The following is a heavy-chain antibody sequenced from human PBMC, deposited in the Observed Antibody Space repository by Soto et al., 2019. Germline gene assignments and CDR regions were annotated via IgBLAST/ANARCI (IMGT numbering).Heavy chain of an antibody. CDR1: GFTVSSNY. V-gene: IGHV3-66*01. D-gene: IGHD3-22*01. Sequence: EVQLAESGGGVVQHGGSLRLSSAACGFTVSSNYMSWVRQAPGKGLEWVSVIYSGGTTYYADSVKGRFTISRDNSKNTLYLQMNSLRAEDTAVYYCARNGDSSDYRGWFDTGGQGTLVTVSS. CDR2: IYSGGTT. CDR3: ARNGDSSDYRGWFDT. J-gene: IGHJ5*02.